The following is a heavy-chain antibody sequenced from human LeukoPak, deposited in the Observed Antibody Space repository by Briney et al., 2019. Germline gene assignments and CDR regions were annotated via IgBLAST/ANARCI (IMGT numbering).Heavy chain of an antibody. J-gene: IGHJ4*02. CDR1: GFTFSSYA. V-gene: IGHV3-30-3*02. CDR2: ISYDGSNK. CDR3: AKYSSGWYLEVD. Sequence: GGSLRLSCAASGFTFSSYAMHWVRQAPGKGLEWVAVISYDGSNKYYADSVKGRFSLSRDNSKNTLSLQMNSLRAEDTAVYYCAKYSSGWYLEVDWGQGTLVTVSS. D-gene: IGHD6-19*01.